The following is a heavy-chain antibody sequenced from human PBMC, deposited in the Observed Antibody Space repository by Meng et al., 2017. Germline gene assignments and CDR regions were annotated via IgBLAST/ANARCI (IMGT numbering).Heavy chain of an antibody. D-gene: IGHD3-22*01. J-gene: IGHJ4*02. Sequence: GESLKISCAASGFTFSSYSMNWVRQAPGKGLEWVSSISSSSSYIYYADSVKGRLTISRDNAKNSLYLQMNSLRAEDPAVYYCARVQLSYYYDSSGYYYYFDYWGQGTLVTVSS. CDR3: ARVQLSYYYDSSGYYYYFDY. CDR2: ISSSSSYI. CDR1: GFTFSSYS. V-gene: IGHV3-21*01.